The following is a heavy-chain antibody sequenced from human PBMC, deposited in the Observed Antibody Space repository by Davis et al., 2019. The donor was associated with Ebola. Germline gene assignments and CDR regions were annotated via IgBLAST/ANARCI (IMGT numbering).Heavy chain of an antibody. CDR3: ARGWLRRGLDA. Sequence: PSETLSLTCAISGDSVSGSSGAWNWIRQSPSRGLEWLGRTYYSSKWYNDYAASVKSRITVNPDTSKNQFSLLLNSVTPEDTALYFCARGWLRRGLDAWGEGTTVTVSS. V-gene: IGHV6-1*01. J-gene: IGHJ6*04. CDR1: GDSVSGSSGA. D-gene: IGHD3-10*01. CDR2: TYYSSKWYN.